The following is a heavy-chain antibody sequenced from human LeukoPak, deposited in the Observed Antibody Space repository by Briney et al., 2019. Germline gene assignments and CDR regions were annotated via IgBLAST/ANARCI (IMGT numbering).Heavy chain of an antibody. CDR2: INQSGRT. Sequence: SETLSLTCGFYGGSFRDYYWSCIRQSPGKGLEWIGEINQSGRTNYNPSLKTRLTISVDTAKNLFSLNLTSMTAADTATYYCAVRDGHSTSSGDTWGQGTLVTVSS. V-gene: IGHV4-34*01. J-gene: IGHJ5*02. D-gene: IGHD6-6*01. CDR1: GGSFRDYY. CDR3: AVRDGHSTSSGDT.